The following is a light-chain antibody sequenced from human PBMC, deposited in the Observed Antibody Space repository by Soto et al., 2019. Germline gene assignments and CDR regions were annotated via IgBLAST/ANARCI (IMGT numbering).Light chain of an antibody. CDR1: ITDIGSYNY. J-gene: IGLJ1*01. Sequence: QSALAQPASVSGSPGQSITISCTGTITDIGSYNYVSWYRQHPGKAPQLLIYDVNYRPSGVSHRFSGSKSGNTASLTISGLQSEDEADYFCTSYTGSNTLEVFGPGTKLTVL. CDR3: TSYTGSNTLEV. CDR2: DVN. V-gene: IGLV2-14*03.